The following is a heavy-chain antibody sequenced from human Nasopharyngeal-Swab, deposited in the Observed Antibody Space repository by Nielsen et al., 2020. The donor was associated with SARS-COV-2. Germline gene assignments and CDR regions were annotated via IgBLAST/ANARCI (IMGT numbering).Heavy chain of an antibody. J-gene: IGHJ6*02. V-gene: IGHV3-23*01. CDR1: GFTFDDYT. CDR3: ARDKFVDCGMDV. CDR2: ISGSGGST. Sequence: GGSLRLSCAASGFTFDDYTMHWVRQAPGKGLEWVSAISGSGGSTYYADSVKGRFTISRDNSKNTLYLQMNSLRAEDTAVYYCARDKFVDCGMDVWGQGTTDTVSS.